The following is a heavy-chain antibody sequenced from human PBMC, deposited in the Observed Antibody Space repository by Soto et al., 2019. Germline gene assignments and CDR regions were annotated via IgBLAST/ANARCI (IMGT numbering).Heavy chain of an antibody. Sequence: GASVKVSCKASGGTFSSYAISWVRQAPGQGLEWMGGIIPIFGTANYAQKFKGRVTITADESTSTDYMELSSLRSEDTAVYYCAISKCPPTLTNMVRGVYWFDPWGQGTLVTVSS. V-gene: IGHV1-69*13. D-gene: IGHD3-10*01. CDR1: GGTFSSYA. J-gene: IGHJ5*02. CDR2: IIPIFGTA. CDR3: AISKCPPTLTNMVRGVYWFDP.